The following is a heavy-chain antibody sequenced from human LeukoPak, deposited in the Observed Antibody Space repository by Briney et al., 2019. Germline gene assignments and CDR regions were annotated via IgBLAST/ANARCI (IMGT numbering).Heavy chain of an antibody. Sequence: SETLSLTCTVSGGSISSSSYYWGWIRQPPGKGLEWIGSIYYSGSTYYNPSLKSRVTISVDTSKNQFSLKLSSVTAADTAVYYCARVRVPYYYDSSDQSYFDYWGQGTLVTVST. CDR3: ARVRVPYYYDSSDQSYFDY. CDR1: GGSISSSSYY. J-gene: IGHJ4*02. CDR2: IYYSGST. D-gene: IGHD3-22*01. V-gene: IGHV4-39*07.